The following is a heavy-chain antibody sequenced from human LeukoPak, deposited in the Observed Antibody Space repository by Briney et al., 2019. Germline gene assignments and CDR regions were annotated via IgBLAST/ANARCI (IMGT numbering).Heavy chain of an antibody. CDR2: ISGSGGST. V-gene: IGHV3-23*01. CDR1: GFPFSSYA. D-gene: IGHD3-10*01. CDR3: AKLVVRGVISDNWFDP. J-gene: IGHJ5*02. Sequence: AGGSLRLSCAASGFPFSSYAMRWVRQAPGEGLEWVSAISGSGGSTYYADFVKGRFTISRDNSKNTLYLQMNSLRAEDTAVYYCAKLVVRGVISDNWFDPWGQGTLVTVSS.